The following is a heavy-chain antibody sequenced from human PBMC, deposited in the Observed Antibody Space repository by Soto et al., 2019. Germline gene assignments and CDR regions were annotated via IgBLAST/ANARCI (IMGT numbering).Heavy chain of an antibody. CDR2: ISYDGSNK. J-gene: IGHJ4*02. D-gene: IGHD2-21*01. V-gene: IGHV3-30*18. CDR3: AKAPIAVVGDHFGVKSYY. CDR1: GFTFSSYG. Sequence: QVQLVESGGGVVQPGRSLRLSCAASGFTFSSYGMHWVRQAPGKGLEWVAVISYDGSNKYYADSVKGRFTISRDNSRNTLYLQMNSRRAEGTAVYYCAKAPIAVVGDHFGVKSYYWGQGTLVTVSA.